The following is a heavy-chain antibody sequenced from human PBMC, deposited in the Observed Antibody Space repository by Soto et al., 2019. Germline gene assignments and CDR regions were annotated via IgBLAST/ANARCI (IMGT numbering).Heavy chain of an antibody. J-gene: IGHJ4*02. Sequence: PSETLSLTCTVSGGSIRDYFLIWIRQPPGKGLEWIGYIYYSGRTNYNPSLKSRVSISVDTSKNHFSLQLRSVTAADTAVYYCARVGGDDFGDSGGFDYWGQGTLVTVSS. V-gene: IGHV4-59*01. CDR1: GGSIRDYF. CDR2: IYYSGRT. CDR3: ARVGGDDFGDSGGFDY. D-gene: IGHD4-17*01.